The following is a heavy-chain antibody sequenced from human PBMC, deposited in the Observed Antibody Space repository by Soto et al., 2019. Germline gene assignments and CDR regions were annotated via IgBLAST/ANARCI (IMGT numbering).Heavy chain of an antibody. J-gene: IGHJ6*02. CDR3: ARDRDFWSGYYEGDYYYGMDV. CDR1: GGTFSSYA. CDR2: IIPIFGTA. Sequence: SVKVSCKASGGTFSSYAISWVRQAPGQGLEWMGGIIPIFGTANYAQKFQGRVTITADESTSTAYMELSSLRSEDTAVYYCARDRDFWSGYYEGDYYYGMDVWGQGTTVTVSS. V-gene: IGHV1-69*13. D-gene: IGHD3-3*01.